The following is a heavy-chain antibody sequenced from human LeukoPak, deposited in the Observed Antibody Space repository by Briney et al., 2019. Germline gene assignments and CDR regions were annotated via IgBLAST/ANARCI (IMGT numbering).Heavy chain of an antibody. CDR2: IHYSGST. CDR3: AREGRDFWSGSRGWFDP. D-gene: IGHD3-3*01. J-gene: IGHJ5*02. Sequence: SETLSLTCTVSTGSISSDGYYWSWIRQPPGKGLEWIGYIHYSGSTFYNPSLKSRITISVDTSKNQFSLRLSSVTAADTAVYYCAREGRDFWSGSRGWFDPWGQGTLVTVSS. CDR1: TGSISSDGYY. V-gene: IGHV4-30-4*01.